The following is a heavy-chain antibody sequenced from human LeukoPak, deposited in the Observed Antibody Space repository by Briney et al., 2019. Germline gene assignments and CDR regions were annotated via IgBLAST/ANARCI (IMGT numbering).Heavy chain of an antibody. CDR1: GFDFSDYY. CDR3: ARDPIRGQVASQCYMHV. J-gene: IGHJ6*03. Sequence: GGSLRLSCAASGFDFSDYYMVWVRQAPGKGLEWLSHISNSGTTNYYADSVRGRFTVSRDNSKTSLYLQMDSLRVEDTAIYYCARDPIRGQVASQCYMHVWGKGTTVTVSS. V-gene: IGHV3-11*04. CDR2: ISNSGTTN. D-gene: IGHD5-12*01.